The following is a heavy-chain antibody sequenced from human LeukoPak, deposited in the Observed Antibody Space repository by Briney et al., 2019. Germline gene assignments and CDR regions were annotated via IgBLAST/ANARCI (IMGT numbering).Heavy chain of an antibody. CDR1: GGSISSSSNY. CDR3: ARGNLWDYRRYYYYMDV. CDR2: INHRGST. Sequence: SETLSLTCTVSGGSISSSSNYWSWIRQPPGKGLEWIGEINHRGSTNYNPSLKSRVTISVDTSKNQFSLRLNSVTAADTAVYYCARGNLWDYRRYYYYMDVWGKGTTVTVSS. D-gene: IGHD4-11*01. J-gene: IGHJ6*03. V-gene: IGHV4-39*07.